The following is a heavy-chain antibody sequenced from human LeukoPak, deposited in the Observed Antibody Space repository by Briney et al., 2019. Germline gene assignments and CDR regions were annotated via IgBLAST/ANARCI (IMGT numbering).Heavy chain of an antibody. CDR2: ISSSSSYI. CDR1: GFTFSSYS. J-gene: IGHJ4*02. CDR3: ARDLSADSDYGGNPGPTDY. Sequence: GGSLRLSCAASGFTFSSYSMNWVRQAPGKGLEWVSSISSSSSYIYYADSVKGRFTISRDNAKNSLYLQMNSLRAEDTAVYYCARDLSADSDYGGNPGPTDYWGQGTLVTVSS. D-gene: IGHD4-23*01. V-gene: IGHV3-21*01.